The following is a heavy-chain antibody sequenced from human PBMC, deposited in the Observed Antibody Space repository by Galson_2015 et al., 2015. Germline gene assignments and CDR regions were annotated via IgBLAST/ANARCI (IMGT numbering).Heavy chain of an antibody. CDR2: TYCRSKWYT. CDR1: GDSVSSNSGA. V-gene: IGHV6-1*01. J-gene: IGHJ4*02. CDR3: AKAYTTGFPPDY. Sequence: CAISGDSVSSNSGAWTWIRQSPSRGLEWLGRTYCRSKWYTDYAVSVKSRIIVNPDTSKNQFSLQLSSVTPEDTAVYYCAKAYTTGFPPDYWGQGTLVTVSS. D-gene: IGHD6-19*01.